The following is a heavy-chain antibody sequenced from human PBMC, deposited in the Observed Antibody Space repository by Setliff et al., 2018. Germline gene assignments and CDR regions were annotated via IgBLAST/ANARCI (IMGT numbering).Heavy chain of an antibody. CDR1: GVSINTYY. CDR3: AREQWLDPPGYYYMDV. V-gene: IGHV4-4*07. D-gene: IGHD6-19*01. CDR2: IYIGGSA. Sequence: SETLSLTCSVSGVSINTYYWSWIRQPAGKGLEWIGRIYIGGSANYNPSLKSRVTMSIDTSKNQFSLKLNSVTAADMAVYYCAREQWLDPPGYYYMDVWAKGTTVTVSS. J-gene: IGHJ6*03.